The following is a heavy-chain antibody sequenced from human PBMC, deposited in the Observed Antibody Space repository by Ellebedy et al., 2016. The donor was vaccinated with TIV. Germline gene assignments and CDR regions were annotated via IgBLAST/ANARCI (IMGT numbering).Heavy chain of an antibody. D-gene: IGHD3-16*02. Sequence: SETLSLTCTVSGGSISSYYWSWIRQPPGKGLEWIGYIYYSGSTNYNPSLKSRVTISVDTSNNQFTLKLSSVTAADTAVYYCARDRYSYGGTFDYWGQGTLVTVSS. CDR3: ARDRYSYGGTFDY. CDR1: GGSISSYY. CDR2: IYYSGST. V-gene: IGHV4-59*01. J-gene: IGHJ4*02.